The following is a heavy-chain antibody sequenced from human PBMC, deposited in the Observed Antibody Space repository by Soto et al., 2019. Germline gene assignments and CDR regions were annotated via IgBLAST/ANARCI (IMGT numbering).Heavy chain of an antibody. V-gene: IGHV4-4*02. CDR2: IYHSGST. J-gene: IGHJ4*02. D-gene: IGHD3-3*01. Sequence: SETLSLTCAVSGGSISSSNWWSWVRQPPGKGLEWIGEIYHSGSTNYNPSLKSRVTISVDKSKNQFSLKLSSVTAADTAVYYCARVYYDFWGGYSWVDYWGQGTLVTVSS. CDR3: ARVYYDFWGGYSWVDY. CDR1: GGSISSSNW.